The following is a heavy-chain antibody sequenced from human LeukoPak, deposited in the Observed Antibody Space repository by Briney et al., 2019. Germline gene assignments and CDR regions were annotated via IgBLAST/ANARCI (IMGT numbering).Heavy chain of an antibody. CDR2: IRYDGTDK. D-gene: IGHD6-13*01. CDR1: GFTFSNHG. V-gene: IGHV3-30*02. CDR3: SKVRPGWGAAVVPYRVV. J-gene: IGHJ6*04. Sequence: GGSLRLSCAASGFTFSNHGMHWVRQAPGKGLEWVAFIRYDGTDKYYADSVKGRFTISRDNSKNTLYLQMTRLRAEDTAVYYCSKVRPGWGAAVVPYRVVGGKGTTFTVPS.